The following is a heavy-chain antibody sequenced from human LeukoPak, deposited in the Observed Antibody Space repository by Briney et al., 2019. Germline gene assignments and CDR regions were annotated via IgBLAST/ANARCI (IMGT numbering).Heavy chain of an antibody. CDR1: GFTFSSNS. V-gene: IGHV3-23*01. CDR3: ARGHRADAFDI. CDR2: ISGSCGST. Sequence: GGSLRLSCAASGFTFSSNSMNWVRQAPGKGLEWVSAISGSCGSTYYADSVKGRFTISRDNSKNTLYLQMNSLRAEDTAVYYCARGHRADAFDIWAKGQWSPSLQ. J-gene: IGHJ3*02.